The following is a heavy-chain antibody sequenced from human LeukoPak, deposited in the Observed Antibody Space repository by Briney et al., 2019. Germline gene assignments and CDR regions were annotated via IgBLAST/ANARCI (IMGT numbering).Heavy chain of an antibody. CDR3: ARNLIPEQLVLNF. CDR2: IYYTGST. CDR1: GGSISNYY. V-gene: IGHV4-59*01. J-gene: IGHJ4*02. Sequence: SETLSLTCTVSGGSISNYYWNWIRQPPGKGLEWIGYIYYTGSTNYNPSLRSRVTMSVDTSKNQFSLNLKSVTPEDTAVYYCARNLIPEQLVLNFWGQGTLVTVSS. D-gene: IGHD6-13*01.